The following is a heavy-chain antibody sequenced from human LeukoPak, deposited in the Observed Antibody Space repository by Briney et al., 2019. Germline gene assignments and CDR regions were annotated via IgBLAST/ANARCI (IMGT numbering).Heavy chain of an antibody. CDR3: ARTYDSSGYYDY. J-gene: IGHJ4*02. CDR2: IYSGGST. V-gene: IGHV3-53*01. Sequence: GGSLRLSCPASGFTVSSNYMSWVRQAPGKGLEWVSVIYSGGSTYYADSVKGRFTISRDNSKNTLYLQMNSLRAEDTAVYYCARTYDSSGYYDYWGQGALVTVSS. CDR1: GFTVSSNY. D-gene: IGHD3-22*01.